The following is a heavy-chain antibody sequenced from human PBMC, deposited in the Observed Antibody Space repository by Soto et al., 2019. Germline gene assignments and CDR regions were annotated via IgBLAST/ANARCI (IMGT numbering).Heavy chain of an antibody. J-gene: IGHJ4*02. CDR3: AREREQLFWQYYFDS. CDR1: GGTFSSYA. Sequence: QVQLVQSGAEVKKPGSSVKVSCKASGGTFSSYAISWVRQAPGQGLEWMGGIIPICGTANYAQKFQGRVTITADESTSTAYMERRSLRSEDTAVYYCAREREQLFWQYYFDSWGQGTLVTVSS. D-gene: IGHD6-6*01. CDR2: IIPICGTA. V-gene: IGHV1-69*12.